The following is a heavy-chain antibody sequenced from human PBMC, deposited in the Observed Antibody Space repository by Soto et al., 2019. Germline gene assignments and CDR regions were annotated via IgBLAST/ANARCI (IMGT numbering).Heavy chain of an antibody. J-gene: IGHJ4*02. CDR1: GFTFSDYY. CDR2: ISCNGSTK. CDR3: AKKPDGGWREQFDY. Sequence: HPGGPLRLSCAASGFTFSDYYMSWIRQAPGKGLEWVSVISCNGSTKYYADSVKGRFTISRDNSKNTLYLQMNSLRAEDTAVYYCAKKPDGGWREQFDYWGQGTLVTVSS. D-gene: IGHD6-19*01. V-gene: IGHV3-30*18.